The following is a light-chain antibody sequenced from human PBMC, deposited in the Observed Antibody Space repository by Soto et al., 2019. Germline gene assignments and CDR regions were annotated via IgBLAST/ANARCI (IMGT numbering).Light chain of an antibody. J-gene: IGLJ1*01. Sequence: QSVLTQPASVSGCPGQSITISCTGASSDVGGYNYVSWYQHHPGKAPKLMIYDVSNRPSGVSNRFSGSKSGNTASLTISGLQPEDEADYYCCSYTTSNTRQIVFGTGTKVPVL. CDR3: CSYTTSNTRQIV. CDR1: SSDVGGYNY. CDR2: DVS. V-gene: IGLV2-14*03.